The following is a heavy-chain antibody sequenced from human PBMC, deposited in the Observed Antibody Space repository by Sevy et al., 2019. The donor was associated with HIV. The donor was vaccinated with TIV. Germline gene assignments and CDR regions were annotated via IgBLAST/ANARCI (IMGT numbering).Heavy chain of an antibody. V-gene: IGHV3-49*03. CDR3: TRGSYSSSWAHIYFDY. D-gene: IGHD6-13*01. J-gene: IGHJ4*02. CDR1: GFTFGDYA. Sequence: GGSLRLSCTASGFTFGDYAMSWFRQAPGKGLEWVGFIRSKAYGGTTEYAASVKGRFTISRDDSKSIAYLQMNSLKTEDTAVYYCTRGSYSSSWAHIYFDYWGQGTLDTVSS. CDR2: IRSKAYGGTT.